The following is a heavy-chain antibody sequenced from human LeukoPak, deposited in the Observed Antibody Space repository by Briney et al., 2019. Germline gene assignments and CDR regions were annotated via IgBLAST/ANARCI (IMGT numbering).Heavy chain of an antibody. CDR1: GFTFMSYG. CDR2: ITGNGGST. J-gene: IGHJ4*02. D-gene: IGHD5-18*01. CDR3: AKDRLAYSYAQPFDY. V-gene: IGHV3-23*01. Sequence: GGSLRLSCAASGFTFMSYGMSWVRQAPGKGLEWVSDITGNGGSTYYAVSVKGRFTISRDNSKNTLYLQIDSLRAEDTAVYYCAKDRLAYSYAQPFDYWGQGTLVTVSS.